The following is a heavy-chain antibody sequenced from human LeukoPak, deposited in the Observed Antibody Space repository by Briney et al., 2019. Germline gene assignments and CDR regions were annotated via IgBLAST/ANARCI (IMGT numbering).Heavy chain of an antibody. J-gene: IGHJ4*02. CDR3: AAVGLRFLEWLPQVDY. D-gene: IGHD3-3*01. CDR1: GGSISSYY. Sequence: SETLSLTCTVSGGSISSYYWSWIRQPPGKGLEWIGYIYYSGSTNYNPSLKSRVTISVDTSKNQFSLKLSSVTAADTAVYYCAAVGLRFLEWLPQVDYWGQGTLVTVSS. CDR2: IYYSGST. V-gene: IGHV4-59*01.